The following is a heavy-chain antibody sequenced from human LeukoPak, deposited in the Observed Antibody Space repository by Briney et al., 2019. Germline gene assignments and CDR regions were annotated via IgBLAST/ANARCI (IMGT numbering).Heavy chain of an antibody. Sequence: PSETLSLTCTVSGGSISSSSYYWGWIRQPPGKGLEWIGSIYYSGSTYYNLSLKSRVTISVDTSKNQFSLKLSSVTAADTAVYYCARVPGDDFWSGYSRYYFDYWGQGTLVTVSS. CDR2: IYYSGST. D-gene: IGHD3-3*01. J-gene: IGHJ4*02. CDR3: ARVPGDDFWSGYSRYYFDY. CDR1: GGSISSSSYY. V-gene: IGHV4-39*01.